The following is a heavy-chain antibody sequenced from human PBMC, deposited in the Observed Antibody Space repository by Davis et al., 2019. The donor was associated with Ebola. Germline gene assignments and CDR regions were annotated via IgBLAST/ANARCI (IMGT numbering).Heavy chain of an antibody. D-gene: IGHD6-19*01. CDR3: ARGWATPYSSGWYPFDY. V-gene: IGHV1-46*01. J-gene: IGHJ4*02. CDR2: INPSGGST. CDR1: GYTFTSYY. Sequence: ASVKVSCKASGYTFTSYYMHWVRQAPGQGLEWMGIINPSGGSTSYAQKFQGRVTMTRDTSTSTVYMELSSLRSEDTAVYYCARGWATPYSSGWYPFDYWGQGTLVTVSS.